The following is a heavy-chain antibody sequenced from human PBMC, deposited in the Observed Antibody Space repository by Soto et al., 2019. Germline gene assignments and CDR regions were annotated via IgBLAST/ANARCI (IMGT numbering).Heavy chain of an antibody. V-gene: IGHV4-31*03. J-gene: IGHJ5*02. CDR3: ARDPAP. Sequence: QVQLQESGPGLVKPSETLSLTCTVSGGSITRGGYYWSWIRQHPGKGLEWIGYIYNSGTTYYNPSLKSRVNISVDPSKTQFSLKLTSVTAAATAVYYCARDPAPWGQGTLVTVSS. CDR1: GGSITRGGYY. CDR2: IYNSGTT.